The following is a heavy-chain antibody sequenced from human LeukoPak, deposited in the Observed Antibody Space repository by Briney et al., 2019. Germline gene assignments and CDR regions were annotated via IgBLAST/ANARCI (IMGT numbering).Heavy chain of an antibody. D-gene: IGHD3-16*01. V-gene: IGHV3-30*18. CDR2: ISPDGNSD. Sequence: GGSLRLSCAASGFTFSSYAMHWVRQAPGKGLEWVAAISPDGNSDYYTDSVKGRFTVSRDNSKNMIYLQMNSLRGEDSAVYYCGKINNYDDYWGQGTLVTVSS. CDR1: GFTFSSYA. CDR3: GKINNYDDY. J-gene: IGHJ4*02.